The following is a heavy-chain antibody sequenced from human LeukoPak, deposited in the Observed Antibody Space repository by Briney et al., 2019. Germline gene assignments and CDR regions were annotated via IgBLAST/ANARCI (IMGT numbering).Heavy chain of an antibody. CDR3: ARKKMVRGAASVGYYYYYMDV. CDR2: INPNSGGT. V-gene: IGHV1-2*06. D-gene: IGHD3-10*01. CDR1: GYTFTGYY. J-gene: IGHJ6*03. Sequence: ALVKVSCKASGYTFTGYYMHWVRQAPGQGLEWMGRINPNSGGTNYAQKFLGRVTMTRDRSISTAYMELSRLRSDDTAVYYCARKKMVRGAASVGYYYYYMDVWGKGTTVTVSS.